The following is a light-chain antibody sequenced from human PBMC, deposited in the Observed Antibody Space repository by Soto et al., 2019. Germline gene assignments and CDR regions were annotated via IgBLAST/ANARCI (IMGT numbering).Light chain of an antibody. CDR3: QQSYSTPIT. CDR1: QGISTW. J-gene: IGKJ5*01. Sequence: DIQMTQSPSFVSASVGDRVTIACLASQGISTWVVWYQQKTGAAAKLLIHSSSNLQSGVPSRFSGSGSGTDFTLTISSLQPEDFATYYCQQSYSTPITFGQGTRLEIK. V-gene: IGKV1-12*01. CDR2: SSS.